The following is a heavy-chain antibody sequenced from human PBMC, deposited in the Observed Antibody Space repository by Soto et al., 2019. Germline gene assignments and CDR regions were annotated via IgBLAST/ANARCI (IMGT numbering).Heavy chain of an antibody. Sequence: GGSLRLSCAASGFICGSYDMSWVRQAPGKGLEWVSTILVDGRTFYVDSVKGRFTISRDSSQNTVYLRMNSLTAGDTALYYCAKATATGGGAFDICGQGTRVTVSS. CDR3: AKATATGGGAFDI. V-gene: IGHV3-23*01. J-gene: IGHJ3*02. CDR2: ILVDGRT. CDR1: GFICGSYD. D-gene: IGHD2-8*02.